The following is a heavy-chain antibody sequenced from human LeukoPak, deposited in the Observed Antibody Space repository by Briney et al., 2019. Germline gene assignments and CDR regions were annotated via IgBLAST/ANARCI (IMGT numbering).Heavy chain of an antibody. CDR2: IIPIFGTA. CDR3: ARVPGVTGTTPYFDY. J-gene: IGHJ4*02. CDR1: GGTFSIYA. Sequence: ASVKVSCKASGGTFSIYAISWVRQAPGQGLEWMGGIIPIFGTANYAQKFQGRVTITTDESTCTAYMELSSLRSEDTAVYYCARVPGVTGTTPYFDYWGQGTLVPVSS. V-gene: IGHV1-69*05. D-gene: IGHD1/OR15-1a*01.